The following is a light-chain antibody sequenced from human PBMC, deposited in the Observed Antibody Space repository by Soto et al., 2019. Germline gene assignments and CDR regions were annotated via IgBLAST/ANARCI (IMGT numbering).Light chain of an antibody. J-gene: IGKJ2*01. CDR1: ESISNW. V-gene: IGKV1-5*01. Sequence: DIQMTQSPSILSASVGDRVAITCRASESISNWLAWYQQKPGKAPKVLIYDASRLQSGVPERFSGSGSWTEVTLTISSLQADDIPTYYCEQYKSYSYTFGQGTNLEI. CDR3: EQYKSYSYT. CDR2: DAS.